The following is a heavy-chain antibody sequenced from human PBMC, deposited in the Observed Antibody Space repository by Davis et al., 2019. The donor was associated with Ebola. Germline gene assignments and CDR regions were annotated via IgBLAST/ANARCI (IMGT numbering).Heavy chain of an antibody. Sequence: MPSETLSLTCTVSGGSISSSSYFWGWIRQPPGKGLEWIGSIYYSGSTYYNPSLKSRVTISVDTSKNQFSLKLSSVTAADTAVYYCARDRYSGYGLGESFDPWGQGTLVTVSS. CDR1: GGSISSSSYF. J-gene: IGHJ5*02. V-gene: IGHV4-39*07. D-gene: IGHD5-12*01. CDR3: ARDRYSGYGLGESFDP. CDR2: IYYSGST.